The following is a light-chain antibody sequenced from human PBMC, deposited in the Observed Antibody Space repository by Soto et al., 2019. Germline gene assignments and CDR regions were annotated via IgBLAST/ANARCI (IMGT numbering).Light chain of an antibody. J-gene: IGKJ1*01. Sequence: DIQMTQSPSTLSGSVGDRVTITCRASQTISSWLAWYQQKPGKAPKPLIYKASTLKSGVPSRFSGSGSGTEFTLTISSLQPDDFATYYCQRYNSYSEAFGQGTKVDIK. CDR3: QRYNSYSEA. V-gene: IGKV1-5*03. CDR2: KAS. CDR1: QTISSW.